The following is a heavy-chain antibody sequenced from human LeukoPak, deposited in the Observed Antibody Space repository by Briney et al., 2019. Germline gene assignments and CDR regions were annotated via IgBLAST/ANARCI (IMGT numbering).Heavy chain of an antibody. J-gene: IGHJ4*02. CDR3: ARNTVTPQSLAIDY. D-gene: IGHD4-17*01. V-gene: IGHV4-30-2*01. Sequence: PSQTLSLTCAVSGGSISSGGYSWSWIRQPPGKGLEWIGYIYHSGSTYYNPSLKSRVTISVDRSKDQFSLKLSSVTAADTAVYYCARNTVTPQSLAIDYWGQGTLATVSS. CDR1: GGSISSGGYS. CDR2: IYHSGST.